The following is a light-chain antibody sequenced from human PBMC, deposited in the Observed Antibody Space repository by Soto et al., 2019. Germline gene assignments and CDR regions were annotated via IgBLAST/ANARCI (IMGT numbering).Light chain of an antibody. J-gene: IGKJ1*01. CDR2: STS. CDR1: QSVSSSY. Sequence: EIVLTQSPGTLSLSPGERATLSCRASQSVSSSYLAWYQQKPGQAPRLLIYSTSSRAPGIPDRFSGSGSGTDFTLTISRLEPEDFAVYYCQQYGSSPQTFGQGTKVDIK. CDR3: QQYGSSPQT. V-gene: IGKV3-20*01.